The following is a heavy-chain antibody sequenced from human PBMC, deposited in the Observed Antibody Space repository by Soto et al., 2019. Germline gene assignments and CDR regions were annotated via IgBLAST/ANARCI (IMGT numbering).Heavy chain of an antibody. J-gene: IGHJ6*02. V-gene: IGHV3-7*04. CDR3: ARQDYYDRSGSFYGMDV. CDR2: IREDGSQK. CDR1: VFTFSSYW. D-gene: IGHD3-22*01. Sequence: GWCLRLSCAASVFTFSSYWMIWVLPSPVKGLEWVANIREDGSQKYYLDSVKGRITISRDNAKKSLYLQMNSLRAEDTGVYYCARQDYYDRSGSFYGMDVWGQGTTVTSP.